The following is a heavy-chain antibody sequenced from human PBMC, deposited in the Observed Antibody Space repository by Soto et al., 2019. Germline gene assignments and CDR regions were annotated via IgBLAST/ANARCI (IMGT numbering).Heavy chain of an antibody. CDR3: ARANDHIWGSSYYY. CDR2: IWNNGSKK. V-gene: IGHV3-33*01. CDR1: GFTFSSYG. D-gene: IGHD3-16*01. Sequence: QLQLLESGGGVVQPGRSLRLSCAASGFTFSSYGMHWIRQAPGKWLEWVAVIWNNGSKKYYADSVNGRFTISRDNSKHTLYLQMNSLRAEDTAVYYCARANDHIWGSSYYYWGQGNMVTVSS. J-gene: IGHJ4*02.